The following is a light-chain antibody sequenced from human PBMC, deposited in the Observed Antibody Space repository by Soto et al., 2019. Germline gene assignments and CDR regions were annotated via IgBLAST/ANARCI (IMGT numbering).Light chain of an antibody. CDR3: QQCGRSLYT. CDR1: QSVSSSY. Sequence: EIVLTQSPGTLSLSPGERATLSCRASQSVSSSYLAWYQQKPGQAPRLLIYGASSRATGIPNRFSGSGSGTDFTLTISRLEPEDFAVYYCQQCGRSLYTFGQGTKLEIK. V-gene: IGKV3-20*01. J-gene: IGKJ2*01. CDR2: GAS.